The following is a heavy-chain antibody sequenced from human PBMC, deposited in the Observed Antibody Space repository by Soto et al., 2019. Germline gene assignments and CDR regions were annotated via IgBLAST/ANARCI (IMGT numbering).Heavy chain of an antibody. V-gene: IGHV1-3*01. CDR3: ARVQRSSYDYIWGSYAPDAFDI. CDR1: GYTFTSYA. Sequence: ASVKVSCKASGYTFTSYAMHWVRQAPGQRLEWMGWINAGNGNTNYSQKLQGRVTMTTDTSTSTAYMELRSLRSDDTAVYYCARVQRSSYDYIWGSYAPDAFDIWGQGTMVTVSS. J-gene: IGHJ3*02. CDR2: INAGNGNT. D-gene: IGHD3-16*01.